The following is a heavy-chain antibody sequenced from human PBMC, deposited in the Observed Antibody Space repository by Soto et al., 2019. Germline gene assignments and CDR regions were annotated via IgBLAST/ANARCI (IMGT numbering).Heavy chain of an antibody. CDR2: ISSSSSTI. Sequence: EVQLVESGGGLVQPGGSLRLSCAASGFTFSSYSMNWVRQAPGKGLEWVSYISSSSSTIYYADSVKGRFTISRDNAKNSLYLQMNGLRAEDTAVYYCARARYSGFDPWGQGTLVTVSS. CDR1: GFTFSSYS. CDR3: ARARYSGFDP. D-gene: IGHD1-26*01. V-gene: IGHV3-48*01. J-gene: IGHJ5*02.